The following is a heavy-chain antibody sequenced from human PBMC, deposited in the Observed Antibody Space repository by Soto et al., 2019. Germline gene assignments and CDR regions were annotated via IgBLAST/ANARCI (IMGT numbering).Heavy chain of an antibody. D-gene: IGHD1-1*01. CDR2: IIPIFGTT. J-gene: IGHJ2*01. V-gene: IGHV1-69*01. CDR1: GGSFSTYA. Sequence: QVQLVQSGTEVKRPGSSVRVSCKASGGSFSTYAINWVRQAPGQGLEWMGGIIPIFGTTNCAQTFQGRVTISADESTSTAYMELSSLRSEDTAVYFCARDSHGVERGYFDLWGRGTLVTVSS. CDR3: ARDSHGVERGYFDL.